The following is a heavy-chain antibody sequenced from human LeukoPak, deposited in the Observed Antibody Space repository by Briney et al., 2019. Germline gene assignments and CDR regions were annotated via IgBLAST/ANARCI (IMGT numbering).Heavy chain of an antibody. Sequence: PSETLSLTCAVYGGSFSGYYWSWIRQPPGKGLEWIGEINHSGSTNYNPSLKSRVTISVDTSKNQFSLKLSSVTAADTAVYYCARRSRRITIFGVVETPSHNNWFDPWGQGTLVTVSS. V-gene: IGHV4-34*01. D-gene: IGHD3-3*01. CDR1: GGSFSGYY. CDR3: ARRSRRITIFGVVETPSHNNWFDP. CDR2: INHSGST. J-gene: IGHJ5*02.